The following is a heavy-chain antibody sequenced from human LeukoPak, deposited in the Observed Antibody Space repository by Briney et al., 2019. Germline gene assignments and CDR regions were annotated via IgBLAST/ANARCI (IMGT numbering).Heavy chain of an antibody. CDR2: ISSSSSYI. J-gene: IGHJ4*02. D-gene: IGHD2-2*01. V-gene: IGHV3-21*01. Sequence: GGSLRLSCAASGFTFSSYSMNWVRLAPGKGLEWVSSISSSSSYIYYADSVKGRFTISRDNAKNSLYLQMNSLRAEDTAVYYCARIVVVPAAMGFDYWGQGTLVTVSS. CDR3: ARIVVVPAAMGFDY. CDR1: GFTFSSYS.